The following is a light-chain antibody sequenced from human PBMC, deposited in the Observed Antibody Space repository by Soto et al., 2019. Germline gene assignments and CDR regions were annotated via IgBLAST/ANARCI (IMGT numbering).Light chain of an antibody. CDR2: AAS. CDR1: RNVDRK. J-gene: IGKJ1*01. V-gene: IGKV3-15*01. Sequence: EVVMAQSPGTLSVSPGERSTLFCRTSRNVDRKLAWYQQKPGQAPRLLIYAASTRATGVPARFSGSGSGTEFTLTISSVQSEDCAVYYCQQYDDWARTFGQGTKVEVK. CDR3: QQYDDWART.